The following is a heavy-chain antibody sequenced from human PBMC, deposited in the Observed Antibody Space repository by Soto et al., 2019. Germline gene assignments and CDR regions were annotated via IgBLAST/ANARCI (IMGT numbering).Heavy chain of an antibody. CDR1: GFTFTSAW. J-gene: IGHJ3*01. CDR3: TTATKLNAGGQVSGAFDV. CDR2: IVSRSDGGAI. D-gene: IGHD6-25*01. Sequence: EVQLVESGGGFVKPGGSLRLSCAASGFTFTSAWMNWVRQAPGKGLEWVARIVSRSDGGAIDYAAPVRGRFTISRDDSKNTLYLQMNSLKVEDTGTYFCTTATKLNAGGQVSGAFDVWGQGTMVTASS. V-gene: IGHV3-15*07.